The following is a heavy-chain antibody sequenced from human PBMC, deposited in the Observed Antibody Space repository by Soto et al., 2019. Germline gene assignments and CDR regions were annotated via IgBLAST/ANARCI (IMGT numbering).Heavy chain of an antibody. Sequence: EVQLLESGGGLVLPGGSLRLSCAASGFTFSNYAMSWVRQAPGKGLEWVSAISGSGGSTYYADSVKGRFTISRDNSKNTLYLQMNSLRAEDSVLYYCAKSVPVGTLLSGMVFDYWGQGTLVTVSS. V-gene: IGHV3-23*01. CDR3: AKSVPVGTLLSGMVFDY. CDR2: ISGSGGST. CDR1: GFTFSNYA. J-gene: IGHJ4*02. D-gene: IGHD3-10*01.